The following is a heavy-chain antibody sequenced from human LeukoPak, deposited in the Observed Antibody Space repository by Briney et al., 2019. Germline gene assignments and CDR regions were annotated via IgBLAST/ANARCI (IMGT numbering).Heavy chain of an antibody. CDR1: GGSISSGDYY. CDR2: ISYGGST. Sequence: SQTLSLTCTVSGGSISSGDYYWSWIRQPPGKGLEWIGTISYGGSTSYNPSLKSRVTISVDTSKNQFSLKLGSVTAADTAVYYCARLPWPSFDPWGQGTLVTVSS. J-gene: IGHJ5*02. V-gene: IGHV4-30-4*01. CDR3: ARLPWPSFDP.